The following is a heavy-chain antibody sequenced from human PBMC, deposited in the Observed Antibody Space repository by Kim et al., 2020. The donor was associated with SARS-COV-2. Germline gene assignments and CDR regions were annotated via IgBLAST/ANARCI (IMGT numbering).Heavy chain of an antibody. D-gene: IGHD3-3*01. J-gene: IGHJ6*02. CDR2: INPNSGGT. Sequence: ASVKVSCKASGYTFTGYYMHWVRQAPGQGLEWMGRINPNSGGTNYAQKFQGRVTMTRDTSISTAYMELSRLRSDDTAVYYCARVMRSGYFYYYYGMDVWGQGTTVTVSS. CDR3: ARVMRSGYFYYYYGMDV. CDR1: GYTFTGYY. V-gene: IGHV1-2*06.